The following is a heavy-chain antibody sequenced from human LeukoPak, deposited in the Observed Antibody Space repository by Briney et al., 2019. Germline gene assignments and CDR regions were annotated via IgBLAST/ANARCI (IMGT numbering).Heavy chain of an antibody. CDR3: ATRYCSSTNCYAFDD. Sequence: GGSLRLSCAASGFTVSNIYMSWVRQAPGKGLEWVSVIYSDYSTNYADSLKGRFTISRDNGKNSLYLQMNSLRAEDTAVYYCATRYCSSTNCYAFDDWGQGTMVTVSP. CDR1: GFTVSNIY. CDR2: IYSDYST. D-gene: IGHD2-2*01. V-gene: IGHV3-53*01. J-gene: IGHJ5*02.